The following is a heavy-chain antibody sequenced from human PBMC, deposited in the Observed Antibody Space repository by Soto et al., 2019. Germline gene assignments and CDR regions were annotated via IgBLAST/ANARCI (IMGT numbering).Heavy chain of an antibody. J-gene: IGHJ5*02. Sequence: QVQLVESGGGVVQPGRSLRLSCAASGFTFSSYAMHWVRQAPGKGRAWMTVISYDGNRNYYADSVKRRFTISRDNSKSTGYLEMNSLRAEDTAVYRCARGSGVIADQDWLDPWGQGTLVTVSS. CDR3: ARGSGVIADQDWLDP. CDR1: GFTFSSYA. CDR2: ISYDGNRN. V-gene: IGHV3-30-3*01. D-gene: IGHD2-21*01.